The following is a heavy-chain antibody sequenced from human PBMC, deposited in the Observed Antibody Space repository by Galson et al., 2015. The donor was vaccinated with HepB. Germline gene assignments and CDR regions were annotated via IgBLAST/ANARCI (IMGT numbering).Heavy chain of an antibody. D-gene: IGHD6-6*01. CDR1: GGSISSSSYY. CDR3: ARDFSQLVPENWFDP. Sequence: ETLSLTCTVSGGSISSSSYYWGWIRQPPGKGLEWIGSIYYSGSTYYNPSLKSRVTISVDTSKNQFSLKLSSVTAADTAVYYCARDFSQLVPENWFDPWGQGTLVTVSS. J-gene: IGHJ5*02. CDR2: IYYSGST. V-gene: IGHV4-39*07.